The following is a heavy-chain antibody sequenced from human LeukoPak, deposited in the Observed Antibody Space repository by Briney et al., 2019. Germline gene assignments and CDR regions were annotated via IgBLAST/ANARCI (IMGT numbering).Heavy chain of an antibody. J-gene: IGHJ4*02. CDR1: GYTFTNYV. CDR2: ISAYNGNT. CDR3: AREHIFERSRVDY. V-gene: IGHV1-18*04. D-gene: IGHD2-21*01. Sequence: ASVKVSCKASGYTFTNYVINWVRQAPGQGIEWVGWISAYNGNTNYTQKFQGKLTITMDTSTSTAYMELRSLRSDDTAVYFRAREHIFERSRVDYWGQGTLVTVSS.